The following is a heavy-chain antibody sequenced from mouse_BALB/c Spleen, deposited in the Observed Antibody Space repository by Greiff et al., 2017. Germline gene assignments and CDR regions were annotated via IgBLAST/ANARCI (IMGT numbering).Heavy chain of an antibody. J-gene: IGHJ3*01. V-gene: IGHV1-82*01. CDR2: IYPGDGDT. Sequence: QVQLQQSGPELVKPGASVKISCKASGYAFSSSWMNWVKQRPGQGLEWIGRIYPGDGDTNYNGKFKGKATLTADKSSSTAYMQLSSLTSVDSAVYFCARYSSLQAWFAYWGQGTLVTVSA. D-gene: IGHD1-1*01. CDR1: GYAFSSSW. CDR3: ARYSSLQAWFAY.